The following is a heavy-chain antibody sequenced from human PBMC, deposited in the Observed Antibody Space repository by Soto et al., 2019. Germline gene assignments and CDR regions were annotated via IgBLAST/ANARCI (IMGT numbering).Heavy chain of an antibody. CDR2: INPNSGGT. D-gene: IGHD3-9*01. CDR3: ARVYSDILTGSEEDAFDI. Sequence: ASVKVACKSSGYTITGYYMHWVRQDTGQGLEWMGWINPNSGGTDYAQKFQGWVTMTRDTSISTAYMELSRLRSDDTAVYYCARVYSDILTGSEEDAFDIWGQGTMVTVSS. CDR1: GYTITGYY. V-gene: IGHV1-2*04. J-gene: IGHJ3*02.